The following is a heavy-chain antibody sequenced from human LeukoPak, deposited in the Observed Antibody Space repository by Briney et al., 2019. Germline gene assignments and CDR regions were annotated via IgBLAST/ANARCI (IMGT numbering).Heavy chain of an antibody. Sequence: GGSLRLSCVASGFTFSRFEMNWVRQAPGKGLEWISHISRGTYIAYADSVKGRFSISRDNAKNSVYLQMTSLRAEDTALYYCVKDATAVPGTVYMDVWGKGTTVTISS. CDR1: GFTFSRFE. J-gene: IGHJ6*03. V-gene: IGHV3-48*03. D-gene: IGHD6-13*01. CDR3: VKDATAVPGTVYMDV. CDR2: ISRGTYI.